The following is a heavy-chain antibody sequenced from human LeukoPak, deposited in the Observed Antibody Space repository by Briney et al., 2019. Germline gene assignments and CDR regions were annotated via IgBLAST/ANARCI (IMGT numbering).Heavy chain of an antibody. J-gene: IGHJ3*02. CDR1: GGTFSSYA. CDR3: ARVIPIGIGDAFDI. V-gene: IGHV1-69*05. CDR2: IIPIFGTA. Sequence: SVKVSCKASGGTFSSYAISWVRQAPGQGLEWMGGIIPIFGTANYAQKFQGRVTITTDEYTSTAYMELSSLRSEDTAVYYCARVIPIGIGDAFDIWGQGTMVTVSS. D-gene: IGHD3-3*01.